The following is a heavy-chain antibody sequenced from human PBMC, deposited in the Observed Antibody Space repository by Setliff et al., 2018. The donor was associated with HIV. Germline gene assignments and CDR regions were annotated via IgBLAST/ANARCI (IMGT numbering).Heavy chain of an antibody. CDR1: GYTFTSYY. D-gene: IGHD3-3*01. Sequence: GASVKVSCKASGYTFTSYYMHWVRQAPGQGLEWMGIINPSGGSTPYAQKFQGRVTMTRDTATSTVYMELSSLRSEDTAVYYCARGHLDYDYWEDILGNWFDPWGQGTLVTVSS. J-gene: IGHJ5*02. V-gene: IGHV1-46*01. CDR2: INPSGGST. CDR3: ARGHLDYDYWEDILGNWFDP.